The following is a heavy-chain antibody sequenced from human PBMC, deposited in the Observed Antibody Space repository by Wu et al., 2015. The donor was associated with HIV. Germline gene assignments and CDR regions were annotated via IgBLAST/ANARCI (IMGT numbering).Heavy chain of an antibody. V-gene: IGHV1-69*13. D-gene: IGHD3-16*02. CDR2: IIPSFETT. Sequence: QVQLVQSGAEVKKPGSSVKVSCKASGGTFRNYAINWVRQAPGQGLEWVGRIIPSFETTNYAQQFLGRVTITADEFMTTAYMELPSLKSEDTAVYYCATGGFLWGSYRYKSPGRWGQGTLITVSS. CDR3: ATGGFLWGSYRYKSPGR. CDR1: GGTFRNYA. J-gene: IGHJ4*02.